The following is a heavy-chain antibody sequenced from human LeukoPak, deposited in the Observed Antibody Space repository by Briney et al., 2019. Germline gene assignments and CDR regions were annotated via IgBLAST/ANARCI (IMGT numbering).Heavy chain of an antibody. CDR3: ARAFGEQQLVYFDY. CDR2: IRYDGSNK. CDR1: GFTFSSYG. D-gene: IGHD6-13*01. J-gene: IGHJ4*02. Sequence: GGSLRLSCAASGFTFSSYGMHWVRQAPGKGLEWVAFIRYDGSNKYYADSVKGRFTISRDNSKNTLYLQTNRLRAEDTAVYYCARAFGEQQLVYFDYWGQGTLVTVSS. V-gene: IGHV3-30*02.